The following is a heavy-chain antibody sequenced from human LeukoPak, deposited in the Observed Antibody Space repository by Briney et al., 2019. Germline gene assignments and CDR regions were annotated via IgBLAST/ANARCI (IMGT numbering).Heavy chain of an antibody. Sequence: GESLKISCKGSGYSFTSYWIGWVRQMPGKGLEWMGIIYPGDSDTRYSPSFQGQVTISADRSISTAYLQWSSLKASDTAMYYCAREPWRIRYYYDSSGYYDYWGQGTLVTVSS. J-gene: IGHJ4*02. CDR2: IYPGDSDT. CDR1: GYSFTSYW. D-gene: IGHD3-22*01. CDR3: AREPWRIRYYYDSSGYYDY. V-gene: IGHV5-51*01.